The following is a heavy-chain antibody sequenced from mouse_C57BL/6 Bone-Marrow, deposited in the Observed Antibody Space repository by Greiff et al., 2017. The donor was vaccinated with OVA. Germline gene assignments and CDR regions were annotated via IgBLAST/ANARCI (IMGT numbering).Heavy chain of an antibody. V-gene: IGHV1-82*01. CDR1: GYAFSSSW. CDR2: IYPGDGDT. CDR3: ARSEETRTWFAY. Sequence: QVQLQQSGPELVKPGASVKISCKASGYAFSSSWMNWVKQRPGKGLEWIGRIYPGDGDTNYNGQFKGKATLTADKSSSTAYMQLSSLTSEDSAVYVGARSEETRTWFAYWGQGTRVTVSA. J-gene: IGHJ3*01. D-gene: IGHD3-2*01.